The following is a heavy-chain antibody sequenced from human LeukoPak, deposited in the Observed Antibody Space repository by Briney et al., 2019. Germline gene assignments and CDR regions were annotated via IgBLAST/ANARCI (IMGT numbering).Heavy chain of an antibody. Sequence: PSETLSLTCSVSGDSIIGYYWGWIRQPPGKGLEWIGYIYYSGSTNYNPSLESRVTISVDTSKNQFSLKLSSVTAADTAVYYCARSYGDYLGQGTLVTVSS. D-gene: IGHD1-26*01. J-gene: IGHJ4*02. V-gene: IGHV4-59*01. CDR1: GDSIIGYY. CDR2: IYYSGST. CDR3: ARSYGDY.